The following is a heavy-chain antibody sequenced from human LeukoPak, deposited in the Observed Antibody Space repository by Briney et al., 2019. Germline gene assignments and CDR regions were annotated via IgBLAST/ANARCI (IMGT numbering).Heavy chain of an antibody. CDR3: ARVEASADPTYYYYYGMDV. V-gene: IGHV3-7*01. D-gene: IGHD6-13*01. CDR2: IKRDGSEK. Sequence: GGSLRLSCAASGFTFSSYWMSWVRQAPGKGLEWVANIKRDGSEKYYVDSVKGQFNISRDNAKNSLYLQMDSLRAEDTAEYYCARVEASADPTYYYYYGMDVWGQGTTVTVSS. J-gene: IGHJ6*02. CDR1: GFTFSSYW.